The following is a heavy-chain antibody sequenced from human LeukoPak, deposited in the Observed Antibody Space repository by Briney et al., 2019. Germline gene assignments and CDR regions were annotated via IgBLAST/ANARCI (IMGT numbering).Heavy chain of an antibody. V-gene: IGHV3-49*04. CDR1: GFTFGDYA. CDR2: IRSKAYGGTT. Sequence: GGSLRLSCTAPGFTFGDYAMSWVRQAPGKGLEWVGFIRSKAYGGTTEYAASVKGRFTISRDDSKSIAYLQMNSLKTEDTAVYYCTRVGTIFGVVIVFFDYWGQGTLVTVSS. D-gene: IGHD3-3*01. CDR3: TRVGTIFGVVIVFFDY. J-gene: IGHJ4*02.